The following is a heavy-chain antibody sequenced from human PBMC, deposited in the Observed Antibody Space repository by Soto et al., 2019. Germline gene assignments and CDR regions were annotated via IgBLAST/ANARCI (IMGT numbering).Heavy chain of an antibody. Sequence: QARLVQSGAEVRKPGSSVKVSCKVTGGTSTRYAINWVRQAPGQGLEWMGGIVPMFGTSKYAQKFQGRVTITADTSTNKAYMELRSLRSEDTAVYYCNRGSEYDFWSGYLWGQGTLVSVSS. D-gene: IGHD3-3*01. CDR3: NRGSEYDFWSGYL. V-gene: IGHV1-69*06. CDR2: IVPMFGTS. J-gene: IGHJ4*02. CDR1: GGTSTRYA.